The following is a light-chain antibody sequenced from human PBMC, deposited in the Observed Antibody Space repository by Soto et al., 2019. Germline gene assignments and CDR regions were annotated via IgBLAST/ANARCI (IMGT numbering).Light chain of an antibody. J-gene: IGKJ5*01. CDR1: QSVSGN. V-gene: IGKV3-15*01. CDR2: GAY. Sequence: EIVMTQSPATLSVSPGERATLSCRASQSVSGNLAWYQQKPGQAPRLLIYGAYTRATGIPARFSGSGSGTEFTLTISSLQSEDFAGYCCQQYNNWPPITFGQGTRLEIK. CDR3: QQYNNWPPIT.